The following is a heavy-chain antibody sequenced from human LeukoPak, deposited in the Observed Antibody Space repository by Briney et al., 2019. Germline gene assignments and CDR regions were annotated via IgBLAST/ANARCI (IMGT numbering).Heavy chain of an antibody. CDR3: ARDRGFMVRGSRRGYDDYYYFMDV. CDR1: GGSLSSGSYY. Sequence: SETLSLTCTVSGGSLSSGSYYWSWLRQPAGTGLEWIGRIYTSGSTNYNPSLKSRVTISVDTSKNQFSLKLSSVTAADTAVYYCARDRGFMVRGSRRGYDDYYYFMDVWGKGTTGTISS. J-gene: IGHJ6*03. CDR2: IYTSGST. V-gene: IGHV4-61*02. D-gene: IGHD3-10*01.